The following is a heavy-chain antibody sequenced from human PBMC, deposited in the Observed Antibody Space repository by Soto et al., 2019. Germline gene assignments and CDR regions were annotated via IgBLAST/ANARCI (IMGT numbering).Heavy chain of an antibody. CDR1: GLTFITYT. V-gene: IGHV3-30-3*01. J-gene: IGHJ4*02. Sequence: QGQLVESGGGVVQPGRSLRLSCTASGLTFITYTMHWVRQSPGKGLEWVALISSDGNKKYYADSVRGRFTVSRANSQNPMFLEMNNLRAEDPAVYYCARGGPPPLIRIVGAHWGQGTLVTVSS. D-gene: IGHD1-26*01. CDR3: ARGGPPPLIRIVGAH. CDR2: ISSDGNKK.